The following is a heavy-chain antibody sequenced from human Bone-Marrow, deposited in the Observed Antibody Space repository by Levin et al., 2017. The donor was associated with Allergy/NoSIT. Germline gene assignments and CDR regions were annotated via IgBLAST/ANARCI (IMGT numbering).Heavy chain of an antibody. Sequence: GASVKVSCKASGYTFSSYGISWVRQAPGQGLEWVGRISNYQRNTNYADKFQGRVTITTDTSTSTTYMELRSLKSDDTAVYYCTRDLVLDGFDIWGLGTTVTVSS. CDR2: ISNYQRNT. CDR1: GYTFSSYG. D-gene: IGHD3-10*01. V-gene: IGHV1-18*01. CDR3: TRDLVLDGFDI. J-gene: IGHJ3*02.